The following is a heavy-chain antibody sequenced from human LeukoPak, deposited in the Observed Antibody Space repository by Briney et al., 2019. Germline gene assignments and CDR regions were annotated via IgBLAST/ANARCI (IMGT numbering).Heavy chain of an antibody. CDR2: ISAYNGNT. J-gene: IGHJ5*02. CDR1: GYTFTSYG. CDR3: ARDPVGAGKDWFDX. D-gene: IGHD1-26*01. V-gene: IGHV1-18*01. Sequence: ASVKVSCKASGYTFTSYGISWVRQAPGQGLEWMGWISAYNGNTNYAQKLQGRVTMTTDTSTSTAYMELRSLRSDDTAVYYCARDPVGAGKDWFDXXXQXTXXXVSS.